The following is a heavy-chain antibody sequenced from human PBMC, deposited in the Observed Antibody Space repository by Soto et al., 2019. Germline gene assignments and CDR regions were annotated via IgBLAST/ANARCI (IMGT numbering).Heavy chain of an antibody. J-gene: IGHJ4*02. Sequence: GESLKISCEASGYPFTRYWIGWVRQMPGKGLDWLGIIYPGDSDSRYSPSFLGQVTFSVDKSINTAYLQWNSLKASDTATPCCVRVAYNGYNFDYWGQGTLVTVSS. D-gene: IGHD5-12*01. CDR3: VRVAYNGYNFDY. CDR1: GYPFTRYW. CDR2: IYPGDSDS. V-gene: IGHV5-51*01.